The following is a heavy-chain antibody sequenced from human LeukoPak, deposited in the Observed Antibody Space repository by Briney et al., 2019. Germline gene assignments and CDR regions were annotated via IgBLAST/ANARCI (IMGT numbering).Heavy chain of an antibody. D-gene: IGHD6-19*01. CDR1: GYTFPRYY. Sequence: GASVKVSCKASGYTFPRYYMHWVRQAPGQGLAWVGWINPNSYDTNYEQAFKGRVTITRDTAISTAYMEMSRLRSEDTAVYYCARAPEQWVVSYFDYWGQGTLVTVSS. CDR2: INPNSYDT. V-gene: IGHV1-2*02. CDR3: ARAPEQWVVSYFDY. J-gene: IGHJ4*02.